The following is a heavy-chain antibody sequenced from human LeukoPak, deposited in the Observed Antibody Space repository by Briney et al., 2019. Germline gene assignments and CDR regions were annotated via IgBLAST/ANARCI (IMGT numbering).Heavy chain of an antibody. V-gene: IGHV3-7*03. D-gene: IGHD6-19*01. CDR2: IRGDGRET. J-gene: IGHJ4*02. CDR1: GFTFGDYY. CDR3: ARESAVGYGSFDY. Sequence: PGGSLRLSCAASGFTFGDYYMSWVRQAPGKGLEWVANIRGDGRETFYADSLRGRFSIFRDNARNSVSLQMNSLSAEDTGVYYCARESAVGYGSFDYWGQGTLVTVSS.